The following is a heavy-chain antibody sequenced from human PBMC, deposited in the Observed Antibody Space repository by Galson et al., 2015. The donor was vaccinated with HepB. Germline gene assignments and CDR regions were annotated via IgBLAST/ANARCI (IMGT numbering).Heavy chain of an antibody. D-gene: IGHD6-13*01. V-gene: IGHV5-51*01. CDR3: ARSSLAAGVRSGF. CDR1: GYSFPRYW. Sequence: QSGAEVKKPGESLKISCKGSGYSFPRYWIGWVRQMPGKGLEWMGIIYAGDSETRYSPSFQGQVTISADKSISTAYLQWSSLKASDTAIYYCARSSLAAGVRSGFCGQGTLVTVSS. J-gene: IGHJ1*01. CDR2: IYAGDSET.